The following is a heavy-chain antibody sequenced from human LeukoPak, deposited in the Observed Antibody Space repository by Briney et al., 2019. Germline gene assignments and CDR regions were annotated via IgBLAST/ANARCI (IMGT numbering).Heavy chain of an antibody. CDR1: GFNFPSFW. J-gene: IGHJ4*02. CDR3: ARRYDYGPGTL. CDR2: IDPNDSDT. V-gene: IGHV5-10-1*01. Sequence: GESLKISCQASGFNFPSFWISWVRQMPGKGLEWIGRIDPNDSDTNYRPAFQGHVTISVDKSITTAYLQWSSLKASDSGMYYCARRYDYGPGTLWGQGTLVTVSS. D-gene: IGHD3-10*01.